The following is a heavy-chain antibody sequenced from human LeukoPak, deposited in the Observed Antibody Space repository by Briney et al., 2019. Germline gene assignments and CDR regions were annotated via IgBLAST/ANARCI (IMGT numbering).Heavy chain of an antibody. D-gene: IGHD3-10*01. CDR2: INHSGST. J-gene: IGHJ4*02. CDR1: GGSFSGYY. V-gene: IGHV4-34*01. Sequence: SETLSLTCAVYGGSFSGYYWSWIRQPPGKGLEWIGEINHSGSTNYNPSLKSRVTISVDTSKNQFSLKLSSVTAADTAVYYGARANYGSGKDYWGQGTLVTVSS. CDR3: ARANYGSGKDY.